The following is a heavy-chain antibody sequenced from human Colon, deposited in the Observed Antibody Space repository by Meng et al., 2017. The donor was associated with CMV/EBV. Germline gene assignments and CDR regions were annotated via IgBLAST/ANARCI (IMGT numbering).Heavy chain of an antibody. D-gene: IGHD3-10*01. CDR3: AHRPLWFGARFSGWFDS. V-gene: IGHV2-5*02. CDR1: GFSLNTSGVG. CDR2: IYWDDEK. J-gene: IGHJ5*01. Sequence: QVTLKESGHTLVKPAQTLTLTCTFSGFSLNTSGVGVGCIRPPPGSALEWLALIYWDDEKLYRPSLNSSLTITKDTSKKQVVLTTTNMYPVDTATYYCAHRPLWFGARFSGWFDSWGQGTLVTVSS.